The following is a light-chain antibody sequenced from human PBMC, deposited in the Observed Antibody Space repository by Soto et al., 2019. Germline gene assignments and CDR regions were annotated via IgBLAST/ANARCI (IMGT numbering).Light chain of an antibody. CDR1: QIVGGNS. Sequence: EIVLTQSPGTLSLSPGERATLSCRASQIVGGNSLTWYQQKPGQAPRVLVYGASNRATGIPDRFSGSGSGTDFTLTITRLAPEDSAVYYCQHYDRSPRTFGQGTKVEIK. CDR3: QHYDRSPRT. V-gene: IGKV3-20*01. CDR2: GAS. J-gene: IGKJ1*01.